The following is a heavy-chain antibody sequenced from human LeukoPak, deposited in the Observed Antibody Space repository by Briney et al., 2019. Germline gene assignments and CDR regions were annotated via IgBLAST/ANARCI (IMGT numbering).Heavy chain of an antibody. V-gene: IGHV4-59*01. CDR3: ATFDSFGRSFDY. Sequence: PSETLSLTCTVSGGSISSYYWSWIRQPPGKGLEWIGYIYYSGPTNDNPSLKSRVSMSVDTSKNQFSLRLSSVTAADMAVYFCATFDSFGRSFDYWGQGILVTVSS. J-gene: IGHJ4*02. CDR2: IYYSGPT. D-gene: IGHD3-22*01. CDR1: GGSISSYY.